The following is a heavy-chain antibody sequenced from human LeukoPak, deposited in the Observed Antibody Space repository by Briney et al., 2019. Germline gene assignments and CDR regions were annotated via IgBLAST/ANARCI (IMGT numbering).Heavy chain of an antibody. CDR2: ITSGNYI. Sequence: GGSLRLSCAASGFTFSSYSMDWVRQAPGKGLEWVSSITSGNYIHYADSVKGRFTISRDNAKNSLYLQMDSLRAEDTAVYYCARHRAQWLDFDYWGQGTLVTVSS. V-gene: IGHV3-21*01. CDR1: GFTFSSYS. D-gene: IGHD6-19*01. CDR3: ARHRAQWLDFDY. J-gene: IGHJ4*02.